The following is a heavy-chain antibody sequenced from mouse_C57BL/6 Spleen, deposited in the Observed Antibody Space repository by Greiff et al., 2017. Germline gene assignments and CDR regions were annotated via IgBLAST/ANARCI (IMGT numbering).Heavy chain of an antibody. Sequence: EVKLQQSGPELVKPGASVKISCKASGYTFTDYYMNWVKQSHGKSLEWIGDINPNNGGTSYNQKFKGKATLTVDKSSSTAYMELRSLTSEDSAVYYCARDYGNYEGFAYWGQGTLVTVSA. CDR3: ARDYGNYEGFAY. D-gene: IGHD2-1*01. V-gene: IGHV1-26*01. CDR1: GYTFTDYY. J-gene: IGHJ3*01. CDR2: INPNNGGT.